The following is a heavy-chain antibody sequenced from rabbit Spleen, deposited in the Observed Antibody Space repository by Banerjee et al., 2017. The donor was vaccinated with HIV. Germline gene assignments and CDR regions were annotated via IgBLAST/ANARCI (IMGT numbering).Heavy chain of an antibody. D-gene: IGHD8-1*01. Sequence: QEQLEESGGGLFQPGGSLALTCKASGLDFSSSYWMCWVRQAPGKGLECIACIYADRSGITYYANWAKGRCTISRTSSTTVTLEMTSLTAADTATYFCARDTGSSFSSYGMDLWGPGTLVTVS. CDR3: ARDTGSSFSSYGMDL. CDR1: GLDFSSSYW. J-gene: IGHJ6*01. CDR2: IYADRSGIT. V-gene: IGHV1S45*01.